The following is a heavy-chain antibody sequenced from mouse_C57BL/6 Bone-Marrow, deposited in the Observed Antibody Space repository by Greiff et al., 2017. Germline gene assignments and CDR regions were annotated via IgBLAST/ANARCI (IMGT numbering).Heavy chain of an antibody. Sequence: VQLQQSGPELVKPGASVKISCKASGYAFSSSWMNWVKQRPGKGLEWIGRIYPGDGDTNYNGKFKGKATLTADKSSSTAYMQLSSLTSEDSAVYVCARRGWLRRYFDVWGTGTTVTVSS. J-gene: IGHJ1*03. CDR3: ARRGWLRRYFDV. CDR1: GYAFSSSW. CDR2: IYPGDGDT. V-gene: IGHV1-82*01. D-gene: IGHD2-2*01.